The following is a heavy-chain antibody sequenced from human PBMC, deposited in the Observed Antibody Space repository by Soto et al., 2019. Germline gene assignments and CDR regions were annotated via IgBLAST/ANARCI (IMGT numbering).Heavy chain of an antibody. J-gene: IGHJ6*02. CDR1: GGSISSGDYY. D-gene: IGHD5-18*01. V-gene: IGHV4-30-4*01. Sequence: PSETLSLTCTVSGGSISSGDYYWSWIRQPPGKGLEWIGYIYYSGTTYYNPSLKSRATISVDTSKNQFSLKVSSVTAADTAVYYCARALIQLWPHYYYGMDVWGQGTTVTVSS. CDR3: ARALIQLWPHYYYGMDV. CDR2: IYYSGTT.